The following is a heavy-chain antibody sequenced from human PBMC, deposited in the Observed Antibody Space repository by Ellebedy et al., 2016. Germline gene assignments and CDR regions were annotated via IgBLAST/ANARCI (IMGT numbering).Heavy chain of an antibody. D-gene: IGHD1-14*01. CDR1: GFSLTTSQLV. CDR2: IYWDDDR. V-gene: IGHV2-5*02. Sequence: SGPTLVKPTQTLTLTCTFSGFSLTTSQLVVGWVRQPPGKALEWLALIYWDDDRRYNPSLKGRLTITKDTSKNHVVLTLTNMDPVDTATYFCARLNPISYGMDVWGQGTPVTVS. J-gene: IGHJ6*02. CDR3: ARLNPISYGMDV.